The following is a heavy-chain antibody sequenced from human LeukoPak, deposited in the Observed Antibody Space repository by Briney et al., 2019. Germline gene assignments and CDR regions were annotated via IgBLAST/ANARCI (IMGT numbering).Heavy chain of an antibody. V-gene: IGHV3-23*01. J-gene: IGHJ5*02. CDR1: GFTFSDYA. Sequence: GGSLRLSCAASGFTFSDYAVSWVRQPPGKGLEWLSGISGSGGNSYYVDSVKGRFTISRDNSKNTVYLQMNSLRAEDTAVYYCAKGGRVVVAGSWFDPWGQGTLVTVSS. CDR2: ISGSGGNS. CDR3: AKGGRVVVAGSWFDP. D-gene: IGHD2-15*01.